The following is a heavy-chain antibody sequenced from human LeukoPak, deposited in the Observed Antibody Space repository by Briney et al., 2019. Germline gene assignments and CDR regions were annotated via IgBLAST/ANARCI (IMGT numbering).Heavy chain of an antibody. Sequence: SETLSLTCTVSGGSISSSSYYWGWIRQPPGKGLEWIGEINHSGSTNYNPSLKSRVTISVDTSKNQFSLKLSSVTAADTAVYYCASSRDRYFDYWGQGTLVTVSS. V-gene: IGHV4-39*07. CDR3: ASSRDRYFDY. CDR2: INHSGST. J-gene: IGHJ4*02. CDR1: GGSISSSSYY. D-gene: IGHD2-2*01.